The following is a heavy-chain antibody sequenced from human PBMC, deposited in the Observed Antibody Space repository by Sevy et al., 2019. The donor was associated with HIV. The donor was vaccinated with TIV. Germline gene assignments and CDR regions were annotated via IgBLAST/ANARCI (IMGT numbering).Heavy chain of an antibody. Sequence: ASVKVSCKASGYTFTSYGISWVRQAPGQGLEWMGWISAYNGNTNYAQKLQGRVTMTTDTSTSTAYMELRSLRSDDTAVYYCAREDYYYDSSGYYYAFDYWGQGILVTVSS. D-gene: IGHD3-22*01. J-gene: IGHJ4*02. CDR1: GYTFTSYG. V-gene: IGHV1-18*01. CDR3: AREDYYYDSSGYYYAFDY. CDR2: ISAYNGNT.